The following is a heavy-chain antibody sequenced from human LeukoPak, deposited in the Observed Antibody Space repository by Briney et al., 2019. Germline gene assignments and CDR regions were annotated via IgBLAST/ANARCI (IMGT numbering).Heavy chain of an antibody. CDR2: ISSSSYI. CDR3: ARGGDTAMVL. Sequence: GRSLRLSCAASGFTFSSYSMNWVRQAPGKGLEWVSSISSSSYIYYADSVKGRFTISRDNAKNSLYLQMNSLRAEDTAVYYCARGGDTAMVLWGQGTLVTVSS. CDR1: GFTFSSYS. V-gene: IGHV3-21*01. J-gene: IGHJ4*02. D-gene: IGHD5-18*01.